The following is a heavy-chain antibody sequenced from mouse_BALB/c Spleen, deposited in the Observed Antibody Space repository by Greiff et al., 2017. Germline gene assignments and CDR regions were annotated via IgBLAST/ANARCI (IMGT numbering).Heavy chain of an antibody. J-gene: IGHJ4*01. CDR2: INPYNDGT. V-gene: IGHV1-14*01. D-gene: IGHD1-1*01. CDR3: ARLSPFYYGSRDYAMDY. Sequence: EVQLQQSGPELVKPGASVKMSCKASGYTFTSYVMHWVKQKPGQGLEWIGYINPYNDGTKYNEKFKGKATLTSDKSSSTAYMELSSLTSEDSAVYYCARLSPFYYGSRDYAMDYWGQGTSVTVSS. CDR1: GYTFTSYV.